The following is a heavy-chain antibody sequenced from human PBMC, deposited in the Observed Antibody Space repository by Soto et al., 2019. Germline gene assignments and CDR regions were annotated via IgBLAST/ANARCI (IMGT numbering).Heavy chain of an antibody. CDR2: MNPNTGDT. CDR1: GYTFISYD. Sequence: QVQLVQSGAEVKKPGASVKVSCKASGYTFISYDINWVRQATGQGLEWMGWMNPNTGDTGYAQKFQGRVTMTRNTSRNTANLELSSLRSDETAVYFCARGDGYSFDYWGQGTLVTVSS. CDR3: ARGDGYSFDY. V-gene: IGHV1-8*01. D-gene: IGHD4-4*01. J-gene: IGHJ4*02.